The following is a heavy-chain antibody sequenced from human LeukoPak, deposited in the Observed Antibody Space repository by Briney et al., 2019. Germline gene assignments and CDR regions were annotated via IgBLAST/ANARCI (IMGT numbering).Heavy chain of an antibody. J-gene: IGHJ5*02. Sequence: ASVKVSCKASGYTFTNYDVNWVRQATGQGLEWMGWMNPNSGNTGYAQKFQGRVTMTRNTSISTAYMELSSLRSEDTAVYYCARGVAAAGRNWSDPWGQGTLVTVSS. CDR1: GYTFTNYD. D-gene: IGHD6-13*01. CDR2: MNPNSGNT. V-gene: IGHV1-8*01. CDR3: ARGVAAAGRNWSDP.